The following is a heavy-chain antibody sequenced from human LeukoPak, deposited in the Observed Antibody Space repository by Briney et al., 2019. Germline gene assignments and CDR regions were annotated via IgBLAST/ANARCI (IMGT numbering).Heavy chain of an antibody. V-gene: IGHV4-39*01. J-gene: IGHJ4*02. CDR2: IYYSGST. CDR1: GGSISSSSYY. CDR3: ARVIRDTLYYFDY. Sequence: PSETLSLTCTVSGGSISSSSYYWVWIRQPPGKGLEWIGSIYYSGSTYYNPSLKSRVTISVDTSKNQFSLKLSSVTAADTAVYYCARVIRDTLYYFDYWGQGTLVTVSS. D-gene: IGHD3-10*01.